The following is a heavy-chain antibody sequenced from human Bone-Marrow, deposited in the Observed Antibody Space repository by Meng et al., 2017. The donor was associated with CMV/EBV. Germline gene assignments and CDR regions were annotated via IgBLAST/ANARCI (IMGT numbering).Heavy chain of an antibody. Sequence: QVQLVQSGAEVKKPGASVKVSCKASGYTFTSYGISWVRQAPGQGLEWMGWINPNSGGTNYAQKFQGRVTMTRDTSISTAYMELSRLRSDDTAVYYCARDRYSSGWYQEPKGHWFDPWGQGTLVTVSS. V-gene: IGHV1-2*02. CDR2: INPNSGGT. J-gene: IGHJ5*02. CDR1: GYTFTSYG. CDR3: ARDRYSSGWYQEPKGHWFDP. D-gene: IGHD6-19*01.